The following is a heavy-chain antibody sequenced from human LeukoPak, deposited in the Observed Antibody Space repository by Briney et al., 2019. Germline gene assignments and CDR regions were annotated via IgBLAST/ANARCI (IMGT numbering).Heavy chain of an antibody. CDR2: ISGGGSST. J-gene: IGHJ4*02. CDR1: GFTFNNYA. CDR3: AKDSGVTYYYGSGSATYFEY. D-gene: IGHD3-10*01. Sequence: GGSLRLSCAASGFTFNNYAMSWVRQAPGKGLEWVSAISGGGSSTYYADSVKGRFTISRDNSKNTLYLQMNSLRAEDTAVYYRAKDSGVTYYYGSGSATYFEYWGQGTLVTVSS. V-gene: IGHV3-23*01.